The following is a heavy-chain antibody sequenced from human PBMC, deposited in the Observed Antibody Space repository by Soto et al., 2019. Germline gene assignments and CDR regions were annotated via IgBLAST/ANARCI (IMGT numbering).Heavy chain of an antibody. CDR3: ARDGELVTSNRPRGTFEI. CDR2: IVPLFGST. V-gene: IGHV1-69*06. J-gene: IGHJ3*02. Sequence: QVQLVQSGAEVKKPGSSVKVSCKASGGTFSSYTFSWVRQAPGQGLEWMGGIVPLFGSTNNAEVFQGRLTITADKSTTTGYLDLTSLTSHDTAVYCCARDGELVTSNRPRGTFEIWGQATLVTVSS. CDR1: GGTFSSYT. D-gene: IGHD3-16*02.